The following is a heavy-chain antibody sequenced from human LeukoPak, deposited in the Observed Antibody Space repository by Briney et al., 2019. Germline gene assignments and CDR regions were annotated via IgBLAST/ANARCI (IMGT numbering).Heavy chain of an antibody. CDR3: ARRAGNIVVVPAAMDS. CDR1: GCIFSSFE. J-gene: IGHJ4*02. D-gene: IGHD2-2*01. CDR2: ISSLGYTT. V-gene: IGHV3-48*03. Sequence: GGSLRLSCAASGCIFSSFEMNWVRQAPGKGLEWVSYISSLGYTTYYADSVKGRFTIPRDNAKNSLYLQMNSLRAEDTAVYYCARRAGNIVVVPAAMDSWGQGTLVTVSS.